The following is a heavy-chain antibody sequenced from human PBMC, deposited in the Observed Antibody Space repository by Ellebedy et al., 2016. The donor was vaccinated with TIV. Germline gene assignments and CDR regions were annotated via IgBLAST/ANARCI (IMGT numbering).Heavy chain of an antibody. D-gene: IGHD1-26*01. V-gene: IGHV3-74*03. CDR3: ATERSGSYYNY. Sequence: PGGSLRLSCEASGIIFSSYWMHWVRQAPRKGLLWVSRINSDGSSTTYADSVKGRFTISRDNAKNTVYLQMNSLRLEDTAVYYCATERSGSYYNYWGQGTLVTVSS. CDR2: INSDGSST. J-gene: IGHJ4*02. CDR1: GIIFSSYW.